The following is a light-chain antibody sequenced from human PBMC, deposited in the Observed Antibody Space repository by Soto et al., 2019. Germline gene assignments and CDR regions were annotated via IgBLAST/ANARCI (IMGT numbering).Light chain of an antibody. CDR2: KVS. Sequence: QSALTQPASVSGSPGQSITIPCTGTSSDVGGYNYVSWYQQHPGRAPKLVIYKVSDRPSGVSSRFSASKSGNTASLTISGLQPEDEADYYYSSYSTSTTPQWVFGGGTQLTVL. V-gene: IGLV2-14*01. J-gene: IGLJ3*02. CDR1: SSDVGGYNY. CDR3: SSYSTSTTPQWV.